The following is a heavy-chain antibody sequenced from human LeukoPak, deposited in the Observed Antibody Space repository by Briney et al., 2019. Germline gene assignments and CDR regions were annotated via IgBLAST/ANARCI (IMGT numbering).Heavy chain of an antibody. D-gene: IGHD2-8*01. V-gene: IGHV3-23*01. CDR1: GFTFSSYA. J-gene: IGHJ4*02. CDR3: AKYLRYLDY. CDR2: ITGSGGST. Sequence: GRSLRLSCAASGFTFSSYAMHWVRQAPGKGLEWVSTITGSGGSTYYADSVKGRFTISRDNSKNTLDLQMNSLRAEDTAVYYCAKYLRYLDYWGQGTLVTVSS.